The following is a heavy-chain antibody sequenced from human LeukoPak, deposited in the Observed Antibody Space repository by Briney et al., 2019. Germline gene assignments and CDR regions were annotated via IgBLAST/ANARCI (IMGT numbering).Heavy chain of an antibody. D-gene: IGHD2-15*01. J-gene: IGHJ6*03. Sequence: PSETLSLTCTVSCGSISSYYWSWIRQPPGKGLEWIGYIYTSGSTNYNPSLKSRVTISVDTSKNQFSLKLSSVTAADTAVYYCAGLYCSGGSCYSYYYYMDVWGKGTTVTVSS. CDR1: CGSISSYY. V-gene: IGHV4-4*09. CDR2: IYTSGST. CDR3: AGLYCSGGSCYSYYYYMDV.